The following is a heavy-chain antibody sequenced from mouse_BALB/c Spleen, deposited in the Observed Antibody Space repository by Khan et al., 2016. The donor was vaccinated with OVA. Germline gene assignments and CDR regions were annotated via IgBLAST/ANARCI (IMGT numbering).Heavy chain of an antibody. V-gene: IGHV1S41*01. D-gene: IGHD1-1*01. CDR1: GYTFTSYW. Sequence: DLVKPGASVKLSCKASGYTFTSYWINWIKQRPGQGLEWIGHTSPGSGSPYYNDMFSVKATLTVDTFSTTAYIQLSSLSSEDSAVYFVARSNSYGSGLYAMDYWGQGTSVTVSS. CDR3: ARSNSYGSGLYAMDY. J-gene: IGHJ4*01. CDR2: TSPGSGSP.